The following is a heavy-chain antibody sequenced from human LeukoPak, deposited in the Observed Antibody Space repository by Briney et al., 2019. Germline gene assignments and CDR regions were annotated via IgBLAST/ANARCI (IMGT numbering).Heavy chain of an antibody. CDR3: ARGTSWYSGPFDY. CDR2: INYSGNT. D-gene: IGHD6-13*01. Sequence: SETLSLTCTVSGGSTSSSSYYWGWVRQPPGKGLEWVGSINYSGNTYYNPSLKSRVTISVDTSKNQFSLKVSSVTAADTAVYYCARGTSWYSGPFDYWGQGTLVTVSS. CDR1: GGSTSSSSYY. J-gene: IGHJ4*02. V-gene: IGHV4-39*01.